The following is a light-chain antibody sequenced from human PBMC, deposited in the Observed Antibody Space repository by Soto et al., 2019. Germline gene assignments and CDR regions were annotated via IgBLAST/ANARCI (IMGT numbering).Light chain of an antibody. V-gene: IGKV3-20*01. CDR3: QQYGSSTWT. CDR2: DAS. J-gene: IGKJ1*01. CDR1: QSVSSN. Sequence: QTSSCLAVSHGRRGTLSCRASQSVSSNFAWYQQKPGQAPRLLIYDASTRATGIPDRFSGSGSGTDFTLTISRLEPEDFAVYYCQQYGSSTWTFGQRSIVDVK.